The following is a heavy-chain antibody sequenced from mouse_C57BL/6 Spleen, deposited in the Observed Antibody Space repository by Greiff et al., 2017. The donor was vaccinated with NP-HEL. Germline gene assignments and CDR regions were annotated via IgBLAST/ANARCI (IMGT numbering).Heavy chain of an antibody. D-gene: IGHD3-3*01. Sequence: EVQRVESGGGLVKPGGSLKLSCAASGFTFSSYAMSWVRQTPEKRLEWVATISDGGSYTYYPDNVKGRFTISRDNAKNNLYLQMSHLKSEDTAMYYCARGWDWYFDVWGTGTTVTVSS. CDR2: ISDGGSYT. CDR1: GFTFSSYA. V-gene: IGHV5-4*01. CDR3: ARGWDWYFDV. J-gene: IGHJ1*03.